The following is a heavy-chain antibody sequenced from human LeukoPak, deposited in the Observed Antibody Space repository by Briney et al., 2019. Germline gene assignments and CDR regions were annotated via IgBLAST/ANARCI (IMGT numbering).Heavy chain of an antibody. Sequence: SETLSLTCAVYGESFSGYFWNWIRQPPGKGLEWIGEINHSGSTSNHNPSLKSRVTMSVDTSKNQFSLKLSSVTAADTAVYYCAGDPGDIAAAVGYFDYWGQGTLVTVSS. CDR3: AGDPGDIAAAVGYFDY. CDR2: INHSGSTS. D-gene: IGHD6-13*01. CDR1: GESFSGYF. J-gene: IGHJ4*02. V-gene: IGHV4-34*01.